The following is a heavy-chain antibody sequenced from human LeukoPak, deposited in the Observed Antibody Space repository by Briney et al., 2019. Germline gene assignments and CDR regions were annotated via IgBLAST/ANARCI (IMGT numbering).Heavy chain of an antibody. CDR3: GRFGYVAAVDS. J-gene: IGHJ4*02. CDR2: IEPGGSAT. Sequence: PGGSLRLSCTASGFTFSSYWMTWVRQAPGKGLEWVANIEPGGSATYYVDSVKGRFTISRDNAKNLLYLQMNSLRAEDSAVYHCGRFGYVAAVDSWGQGALVTVSS. D-gene: IGHD2-15*01. CDR1: GFTFSSYW. V-gene: IGHV3-7*01.